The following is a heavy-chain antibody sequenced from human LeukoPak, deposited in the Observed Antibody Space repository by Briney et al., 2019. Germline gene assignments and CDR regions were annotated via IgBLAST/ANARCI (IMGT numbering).Heavy chain of an antibody. CDR3: ATPTGYYGSGSYRALYYYYYMDV. CDR1: GGTFSSYA. V-gene: IGHV1-69*06. Sequence: SVKVSCKASGGTFSSYAISWVRQAPGQGLEWMGGIIPIFGTANYAQKFQGRVTITADKSTSTAYMELSSLRSEDTAVYYCATPTGYYGSGSYRALYYYYYMDVWGKGTTVTVSS. J-gene: IGHJ6*03. D-gene: IGHD3-10*01. CDR2: IIPIFGTA.